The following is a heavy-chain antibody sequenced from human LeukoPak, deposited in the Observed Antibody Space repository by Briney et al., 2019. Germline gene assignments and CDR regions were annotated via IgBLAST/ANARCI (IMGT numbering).Heavy chain of an antibody. CDR1: GFTFSSYA. D-gene: IGHD6-6*01. V-gene: IGHV3-23*01. Sequence: PGGSLRLSCAASGFTFSSYAMSWVRKAPGKGLEWVSAISGSGGSTYYADSVKGRFTISRDNSKNTLYLQMNSLRVEDTAVYYCASTGQYSRNNNFDSWGQGTLVTVSS. CDR2: ISGSGGST. J-gene: IGHJ4*02. CDR3: ASTGQYSRNNNFDS.